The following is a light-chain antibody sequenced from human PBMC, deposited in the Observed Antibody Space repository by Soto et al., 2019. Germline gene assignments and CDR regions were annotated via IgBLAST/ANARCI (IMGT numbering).Light chain of an antibody. CDR1: SSDVGGYNY. V-gene: IGLV2-14*03. CDR3: NSYTSGTTLV. CDR2: DVS. J-gene: IGLJ1*01. Sequence: QSALTQPASVSGSPGQSITISCTGNSSDVGGYNYVSWYQQHPGKAPKLMIYDVSNRPSGVSNRFSGSKSGNTASLTISGLQAEDEADYYCNSYTSGTTLVFGTGTKLTVL.